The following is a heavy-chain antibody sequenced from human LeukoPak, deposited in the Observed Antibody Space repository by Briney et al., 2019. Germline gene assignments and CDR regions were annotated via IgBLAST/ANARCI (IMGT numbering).Heavy chain of an antibody. CDR3: ARESVVVVPAAREGAFDI. D-gene: IGHD2-2*01. CDR1: GFTFSSYS. CDR2: ISSSSSTI. J-gene: IGHJ3*02. V-gene: IGHV3-48*01. Sequence: GGSLRLSCAASGFTFSSYSMNWVRQAPGKGLEWVSYISSSSSTIYYADSVKGRFTISRDNAKNSLYLQMNSLRAEDTAVYYCARESVVVVPAAREGAFDIWGQGTMVTVSS.